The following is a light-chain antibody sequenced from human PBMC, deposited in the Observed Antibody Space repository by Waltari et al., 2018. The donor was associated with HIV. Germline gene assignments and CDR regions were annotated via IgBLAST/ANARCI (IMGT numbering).Light chain of an antibody. CDR2: DVI. J-gene: IGLJ3*02. V-gene: IGLV2-23*02. CDR1: SSDVGGYNL. CDR3: CSYAGSATWV. Sequence: QSALTQPASVSGSPGQSITISCTGTSSDVGGYNLVSWYQQHPTKAPKLMIHDVIKRPSGVFTLFSGSKSGNTASMTSSGLQADDEADYYCCSYAGSATWVFGGGTKLTVL.